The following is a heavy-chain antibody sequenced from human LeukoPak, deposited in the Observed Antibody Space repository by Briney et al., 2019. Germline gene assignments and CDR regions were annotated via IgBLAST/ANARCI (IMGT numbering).Heavy chain of an antibody. CDR1: GYTFTSYG. CDR3: ARSDYYDSSGYSDY. Sequence: ASVKVSCKASGYTFTSYGISWVRQAHGQGLEWMGWISAYNGNTNYAQKLQGRVTMTTDTSTSTAYMELRSLRSDDTAVYYCARSDYYDSSGYSDYWGQGTLVTVSS. CDR2: ISAYNGNT. D-gene: IGHD3-22*01. V-gene: IGHV1-18*01. J-gene: IGHJ4*02.